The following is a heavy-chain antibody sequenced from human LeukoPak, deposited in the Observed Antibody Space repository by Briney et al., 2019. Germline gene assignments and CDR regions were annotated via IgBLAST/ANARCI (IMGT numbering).Heavy chain of an antibody. V-gene: IGHV3-23*01. D-gene: IGHD2-21*02. J-gene: IGHJ4*02. Sequence: GGSLRLSCAASGSSFSNFAMSWVRQAPGKGLEWVAAISGSGATTYYADSVKGRSTISRDNSNNTLYLEMHSLRAEDTAVYYCAKDNPGAWYSFFDYWGQGTLVTVAS. CDR3: AKDNPGAWYSFFDY. CDR1: GSSFSNFA. CDR2: ISGSGATT.